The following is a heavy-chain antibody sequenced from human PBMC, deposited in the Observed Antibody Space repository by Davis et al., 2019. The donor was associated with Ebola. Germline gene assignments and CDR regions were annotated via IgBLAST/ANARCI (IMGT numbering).Heavy chain of an antibody. V-gene: IGHV7-4-1*02. CDR1: GYTFTNYA. Sequence: ASVKVSCKASGYTFTNYAMNWVRQAPGQGLEWMGWINTNTGNPTYAPGFTGRFVFSLDTSVNTAYLQISSLKAEDTAVYYCARDLEMATVFLYSYSGMDVWGKGTTVTVSS. CDR3: ARDLEMATVFLYSYSGMDV. J-gene: IGHJ6*04. D-gene: IGHD5-24*01. CDR2: INTNTGNP.